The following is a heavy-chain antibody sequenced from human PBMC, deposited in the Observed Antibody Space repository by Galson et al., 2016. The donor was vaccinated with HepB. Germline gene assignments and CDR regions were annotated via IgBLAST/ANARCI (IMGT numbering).Heavy chain of an antibody. V-gene: IGHV3-30*18. CDR2: ISHDGSLK. D-gene: IGHD6-13*01. J-gene: IGHJ5*02. Sequence: SLRLSCAASGFSFRNYGMHWVRQAPGQGLEWVAIISHDGSLKFYGDSVKGRFTISRDNSNNTLYLQMSGLRREDTAIYYCAKAMASAAPRTNWFDPWGQGVLVTVSS. CDR1: GFSFRNYG. CDR3: AKAMASAAPRTNWFDP.